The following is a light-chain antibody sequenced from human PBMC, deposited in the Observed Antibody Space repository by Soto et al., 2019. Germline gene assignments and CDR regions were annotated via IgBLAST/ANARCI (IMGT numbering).Light chain of an antibody. V-gene: IGLV2-14*03. CDR1: SSDVVGYNY. Sequence: QSALNQPASVSGSPGQSITISCTGTSSDVVGYNYFSWYQHHPGKAPKLLIYDVSNRPSGISNRFSGSKSDNTASLTISGLQPEDEADYYCSSYTTSNTRQIVFGTGTKVTVL. CDR3: SSYTTSNTRQIV. J-gene: IGLJ1*01. CDR2: DVS.